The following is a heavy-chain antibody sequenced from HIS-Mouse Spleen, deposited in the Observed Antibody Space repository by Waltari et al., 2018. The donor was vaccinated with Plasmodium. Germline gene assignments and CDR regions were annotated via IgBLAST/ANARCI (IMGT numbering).Heavy chain of an antibody. CDR1: GFTFSRYS. D-gene: IGHD3-22*01. V-gene: IGHV3-21*01. CDR2: MSSSSSYI. Sequence: EVQLVESGGGLVKPGGSLRLSCAASGFTFSRYSMNWVRQAPGKGVEWVSSMSSSSSYIYYADAVKGRFTISRDNAKNSLYLQMNSLRAEDTAVYYCARFYDSSHAFDIWGQGTMVTVSS. CDR3: ARFYDSSHAFDI. J-gene: IGHJ3*02.